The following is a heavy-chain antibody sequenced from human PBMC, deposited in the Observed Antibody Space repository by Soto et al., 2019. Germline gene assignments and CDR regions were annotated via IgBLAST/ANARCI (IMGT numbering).Heavy chain of an antibody. CDR3: ASGGSSLNFDS. Sequence: PGGSLRLSCASSGVTFRSYWMQWVRHAPGRGLVWVSWITSDGSSTSYADSVKGRFTISRDNAKNTLYLQMNSLRAEDTAVYYCASGGSSLNFDSWGQGT. CDR1: GVTFRSYW. J-gene: IGHJ4*02. CDR2: ITSDGSST. V-gene: IGHV3-74*01. D-gene: IGHD6-6*01.